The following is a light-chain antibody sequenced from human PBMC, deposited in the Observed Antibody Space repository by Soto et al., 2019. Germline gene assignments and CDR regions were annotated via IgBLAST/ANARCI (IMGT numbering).Light chain of an antibody. CDR1: QNISFY. V-gene: IGKV3-11*01. CDR2: AAS. Sequence: EIVLTHSPGTLSVSPCERVTLSFSAIQNISFYLAWYRQKPGQAPRLLIYAASNRATGIPARFSGSGSGTDFTLTISSLEPEDFAVYYCQQRNNWPPGITFGQGTRLEIK. CDR3: QQRNNWPPGIT. J-gene: IGKJ5*01.